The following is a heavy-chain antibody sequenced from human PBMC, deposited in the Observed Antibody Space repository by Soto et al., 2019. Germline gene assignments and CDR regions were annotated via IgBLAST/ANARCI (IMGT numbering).Heavy chain of an antibody. J-gene: IGHJ4*02. CDR2: IDYSGST. Sequence: QVQLKESGPGLVKPSDTLSLTCSVSGYSISSNNWWGWVRQPPGKGLEWIGYIDYSGSTYYNPSLQRRVTMSLDTSKNHFSLQLSSVTAVDTAVYFCARTKGSGNYEFDYWGQGTLVTVSS. D-gene: IGHD3-10*01. CDR3: ARTKGSGNYEFDY. CDR1: GYSISSNNW. V-gene: IGHV4-28*01.